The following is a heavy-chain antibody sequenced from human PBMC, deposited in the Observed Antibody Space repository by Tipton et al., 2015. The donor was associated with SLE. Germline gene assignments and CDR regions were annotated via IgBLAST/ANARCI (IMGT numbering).Heavy chain of an antibody. V-gene: IGHV3-64*04. Sequence: SLRLSCSASGFTFSSYAMHWVRQAPGKGLENVSVISSNGGSRYYADSVKGRFTISRDNSKNTLYLQMNSLRAEDTAVYYCAKDRPYYYDTSGYFDYWGQGTLVTVSS. CDR2: ISSNGGSR. CDR1: GFTFSSYA. D-gene: IGHD3-22*01. CDR3: AKDRPYYYDTSGYFDY. J-gene: IGHJ4*02.